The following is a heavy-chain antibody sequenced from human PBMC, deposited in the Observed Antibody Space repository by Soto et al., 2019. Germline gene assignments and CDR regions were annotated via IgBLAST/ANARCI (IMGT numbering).Heavy chain of an antibody. V-gene: IGHV3-30*18. D-gene: IGHD2-15*01. CDR1: GFTFSSYG. CDR3: AQDRATYCGGGSCYSIFDY. CDR2: ISYDGSNK. Sequence: QVQLVESGGGVVQPGRSLRLSCAASGFTFSSYGMHWVRQAPGKGLEWVAVISYDGSNKYYADSVKGRFTISRDNSKNTLYLQMNSLRAADTAVYYCAQDRATYCGGGSCYSIFDYWGQGTLVTVSS. J-gene: IGHJ4*02.